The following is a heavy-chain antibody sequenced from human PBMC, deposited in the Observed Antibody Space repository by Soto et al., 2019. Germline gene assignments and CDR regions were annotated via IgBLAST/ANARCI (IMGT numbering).Heavy chain of an antibody. V-gene: IGHV4-59*01. CDR3: ARSVWNSEGPDH. Sequence: SETLSLTCTVSGGSISSYYWSWIRQPPGKGLEWIGYSYYSGSTNYNPSLKSRVTISVDTSKNQFSLRSEDTAVYYCARSVWNSEGPDHWGQGTLVTVSS. CDR2: SYYSGST. CDR1: GGSISSYY. D-gene: IGHD1-7*01. J-gene: IGHJ4*02.